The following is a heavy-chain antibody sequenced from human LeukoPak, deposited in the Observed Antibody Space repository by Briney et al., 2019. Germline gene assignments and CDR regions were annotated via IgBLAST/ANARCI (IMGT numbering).Heavy chain of an antibody. Sequence: GGSLRLSCVASGFTFSNYAMSWVRQAPGKGLEYVSPISASGLSTYYTDSVRGRFTNSRDNSKNTLYLQMHSLRAEDTAVYYCAKETSITGAGDFWGQGALVTVSS. D-gene: IGHD1-20*01. CDR2: ISASGLST. CDR1: GFTFSNYA. V-gene: IGHV3-23*01. J-gene: IGHJ4*02. CDR3: AKETSITGAGDF.